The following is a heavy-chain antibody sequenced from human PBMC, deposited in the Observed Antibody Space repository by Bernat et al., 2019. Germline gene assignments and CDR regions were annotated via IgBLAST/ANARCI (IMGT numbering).Heavy chain of an antibody. V-gene: IGHV1-3*01. CDR2: INAGNGNT. J-gene: IGHJ4*02. D-gene: IGHD6-25*01. CDR3: ATASDYVFNFDY. Sequence: QVQLVQSGAEVKKPGASVKVSCKASGYTFTSYAMHWVRQAPGQRLEWMGWINAGNGNTKYSQKFQGRVTITRDTSASTAYMELSSLRSEDTAVYYCATASDYVFNFDYWGQGTLVTVSS. CDR1: GYTFTSYA.